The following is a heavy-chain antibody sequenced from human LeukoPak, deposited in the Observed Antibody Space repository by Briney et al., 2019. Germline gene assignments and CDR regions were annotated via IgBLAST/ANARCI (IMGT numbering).Heavy chain of an antibody. J-gene: IGHJ4*02. CDR1: GYTFTGYY. CDR3: ARDRRDGYVWGSYRDYYFDY. CDR2: INPNSGST. Sequence: GASVKVSCKASGYTFTGYYMHWVRQAPGQGLEWMGWINPNSGSTSYAQKFQGRVTMTRDTPTSTVYMELSSLRSEDTAVYYCARDRRDGYVWGSYRDYYFDYWGQGTLVTVSS. V-gene: IGHV1-46*01. D-gene: IGHD3-16*02.